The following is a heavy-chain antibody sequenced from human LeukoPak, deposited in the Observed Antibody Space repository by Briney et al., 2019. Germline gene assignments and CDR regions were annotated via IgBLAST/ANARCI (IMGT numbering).Heavy chain of an antibody. CDR1: GYTFTSYY. Sequence: EASVKVSCKASGYTFTSYYMHWVRQAPGQGLEWMGIINPSGGSTSYAQKLQGRVTMTRDTSTSTVYMELSSLRSEDTAVYYCARVRSSSSWYNDLDYWGQGTLVTVSS. D-gene: IGHD6-13*01. CDR2: INPSGGST. J-gene: IGHJ4*02. V-gene: IGHV1-46*01. CDR3: ARVRSSSSWYNDLDY.